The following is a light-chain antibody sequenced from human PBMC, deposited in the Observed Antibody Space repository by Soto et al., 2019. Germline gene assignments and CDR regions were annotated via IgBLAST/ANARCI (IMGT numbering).Light chain of an antibody. CDR3: QQFNSYLSIT. CDR1: QGISSA. J-gene: IGKJ5*01. Sequence: AIQLTQSPSSLSASVGDRVTITCRASQGISSALAWYQQKPGKAPKLLIYDASSLESGVPSRFSGSGSGTDFTLTISSLQPEDFGTYYCQQFNSYLSITFGQGTRLEIK. CDR2: DAS. V-gene: IGKV1-13*02.